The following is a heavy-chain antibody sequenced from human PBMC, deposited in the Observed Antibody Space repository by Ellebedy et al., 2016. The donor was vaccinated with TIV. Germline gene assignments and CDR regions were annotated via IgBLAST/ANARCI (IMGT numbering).Heavy chain of an antibody. V-gene: IGHV2-26*01. CDR2: IFSNDEK. CDR1: GFSLSSAGMG. J-gene: IGHJ5*02. D-gene: IGHD3-10*01. Sequence: SGPTLVKPTETLTLTCTGSGFSLSSAGMGVSWIRQSPGKDLEWLAHIFSNDEKYYSTSLKSRLTISKDTPKSQVVLTMTNMDLVDTATYYCARIMVRGVIKERGWFDPWGQGTLVTVSS. CDR3: ARIMVRGVIKERGWFDP.